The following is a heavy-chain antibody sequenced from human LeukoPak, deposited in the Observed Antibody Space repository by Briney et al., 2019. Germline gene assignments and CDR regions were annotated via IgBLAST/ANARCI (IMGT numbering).Heavy chain of an antibody. V-gene: IGHV4-59*08. Sequence: SETLSLTCTVSGGSISSYYWSWIRQPPGKGLEWIGNIYNSGSTNYNPSLKSRVTISVDTSKNQFSLKLSSVTAADTAVYYCARITTGTRFIDPWGQGALVTVSS. CDR2: IYNSGST. J-gene: IGHJ5*02. CDR3: ARITTGTRFIDP. CDR1: GGSISSYY. D-gene: IGHD1-1*01.